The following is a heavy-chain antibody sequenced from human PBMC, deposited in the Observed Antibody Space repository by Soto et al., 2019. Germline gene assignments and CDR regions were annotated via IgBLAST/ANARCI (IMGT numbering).Heavy chain of an antibody. V-gene: IGHV4-30-4*01. CDR3: DRAPIQYYYDSSGSDRGMDV. CDR2: IYYSGST. Sequence: SETLSLTCTVSGGSISIGDYYLSWIRQPPGKGLEWIGYIYYSGSTYYNPSLKSRVTISVDTSKNQFSLKLSSVTAADTAVYYCDRAPIQYYYDSSGSDRGMDVWGQGTTVTVSS. J-gene: IGHJ6*02. D-gene: IGHD3-22*01. CDR1: GGSISIGDYY.